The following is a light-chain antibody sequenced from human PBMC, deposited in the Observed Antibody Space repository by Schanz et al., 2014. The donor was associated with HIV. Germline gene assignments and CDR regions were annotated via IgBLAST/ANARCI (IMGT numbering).Light chain of an antibody. V-gene: IGKV3-20*01. Sequence: EIVMTQSPATLSVPPGERATLSCRASHSVSSNFLAWYQQKPGQAPRLVIYATSTRAAGIPDRFSGTGSGTDFTLTISSLEPEDFAVYYCQYFGNSGGTFGGGTKVEIK. J-gene: IGKJ4*01. CDR1: HSVSSNF. CDR3: QYFGNSGGT. CDR2: ATS.